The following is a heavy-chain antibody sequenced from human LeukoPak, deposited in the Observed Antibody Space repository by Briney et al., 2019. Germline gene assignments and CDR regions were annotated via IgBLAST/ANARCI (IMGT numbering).Heavy chain of an antibody. D-gene: IGHD3-3*01. CDR3: ARRFWSGYLAD. CDR2: TNHSGST. CDR1: GGSFSGYY. Sequence: SETLSLTCAVYGGSFSGYYWSWIRQPPGKGLEWIGETNHSGSTNYNPSLKSRVTISVDTSKNQFSLKLTSVTAADTAVYYCARRFWSGYLADWGQGTLVTVSS. J-gene: IGHJ4*02. V-gene: IGHV4-34*01.